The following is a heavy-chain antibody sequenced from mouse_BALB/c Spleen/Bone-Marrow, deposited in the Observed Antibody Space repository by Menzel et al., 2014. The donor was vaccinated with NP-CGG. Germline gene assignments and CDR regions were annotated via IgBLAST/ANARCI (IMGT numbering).Heavy chain of an antibody. CDR3: ARDENVGIYWYFDV. J-gene: IGHJ1*01. V-gene: IGHV7-3*02. CDR2: IRNKVKGXTT. CDR1: GFTFTDYY. Sequence: DVKLVESGGGLVQPGGSLRLSCAASGFTFTDYYISWVRQPPGKALEWLGFIRNKVKGXTTDYSASVKGRFTISRDNSQSISYLQMNTLRAEDSATYYCARDENVGIYWYFDVWGAGTTVTVSS.